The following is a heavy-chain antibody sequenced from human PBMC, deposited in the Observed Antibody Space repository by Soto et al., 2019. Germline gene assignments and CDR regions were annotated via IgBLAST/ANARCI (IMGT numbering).Heavy chain of an antibody. CDR3: EKRRPHDDAFDY. V-gene: IGHV3-23*01. D-gene: IGHD1-1*01. CDR2: ISGRGGST. CDR1: GFTFSNYA. Sequence: EVQLLESGGDLVQPGGSLRLSCAASGFTFSNYAMRWVRQAPGKGLDWVSAISGRGGSTFYADSVKGRFTISRDNANNTLYLQRNIPRAEDTAVYDCEKRRPHDDAFDYGGQGTLVTVSS. J-gene: IGHJ4*02.